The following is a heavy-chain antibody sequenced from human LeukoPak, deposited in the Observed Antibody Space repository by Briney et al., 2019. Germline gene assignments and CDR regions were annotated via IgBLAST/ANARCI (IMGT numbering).Heavy chain of an antibody. Sequence: GGSLRLSCAASGFTFSSYAMSWVRRAPGKGLEWVSAISASGNNTYYADSVKGRFTISRDNSNNTLYLQMNSLRAEDTAVYYCARDNDFFDYWGQGTLVTVSS. J-gene: IGHJ4*02. V-gene: IGHV3-23*01. CDR3: ARDNDFFDY. CDR1: GFTFSSYA. CDR2: ISASGNNT.